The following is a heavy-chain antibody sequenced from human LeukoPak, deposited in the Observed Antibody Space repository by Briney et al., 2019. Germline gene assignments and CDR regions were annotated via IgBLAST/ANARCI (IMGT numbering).Heavy chain of an antibody. D-gene: IGHD5-24*01. CDR2: ISSSSSYI. V-gene: IGHV3-21*01. CDR3: AGIRRGGYNLQFDY. CDR1: GFTFSNYA. J-gene: IGHJ4*02. Sequence: GASLRLSCAASGFTFSNYAMSWVRQAPGKGLEWVSSISSSSSYIYYADSVKGRFTISRDNAKNSLYLQMNSLRAEDTAVYYCAGIRRGGYNLQFDYWGQGTLVTVSS.